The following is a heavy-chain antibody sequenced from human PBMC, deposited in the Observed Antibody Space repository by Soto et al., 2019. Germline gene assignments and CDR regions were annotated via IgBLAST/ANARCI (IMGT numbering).Heavy chain of an antibody. Sequence: SVKVSCKASGGTFSSYTITWVRQAPGQGLEWMGRIIPILGIANYADSVKGRFTISRDNSKNTLYLQMNSLRAEDTAVYYCARAHLVGATFDYWGQGTLVTVSS. CDR3: ARAHLVGATFDY. J-gene: IGHJ4*02. D-gene: IGHD1-26*01. V-gene: IGHV1-69*02. CDR2: IIPILGIA. CDR1: GGTFSSYT.